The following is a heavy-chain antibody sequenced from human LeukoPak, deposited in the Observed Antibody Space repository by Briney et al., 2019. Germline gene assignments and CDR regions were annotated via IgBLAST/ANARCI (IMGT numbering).Heavy chain of an antibody. Sequence: GGLRLSCAASGFIFCTYWVRWVRPAPGEGLEWVANINQDGSEEFYVDSVKGRFTISRDNAKKSLYLQMNSLRAEDTAVYYCASGQQLGYWGQGTLVTVSS. CDR1: GFIFCTYW. CDR3: ASGQQLGY. D-gene: IGHD6-13*01. J-gene: IGHJ4*02. V-gene: IGHV3-7*03. CDR2: INQDGSEE.